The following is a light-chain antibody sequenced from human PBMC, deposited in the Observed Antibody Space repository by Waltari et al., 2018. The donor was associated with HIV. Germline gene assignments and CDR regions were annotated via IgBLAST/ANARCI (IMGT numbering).Light chain of an antibody. CDR2: WAS. V-gene: IGKV4-1*01. Sequence: DIVMTQSAESLVVSLGERATINCKSSRSLLSVTNDKNYLAWFQQKPGQPPRLLMFWASSRESGVPARFSGSGSRTDFTLTINSLQAEDVAVYYCQQYYTTPLTFAGGTKVEIK. CDR1: RSLLSVTNDKNY. CDR3: QQYYTTPLT. J-gene: IGKJ4*01.